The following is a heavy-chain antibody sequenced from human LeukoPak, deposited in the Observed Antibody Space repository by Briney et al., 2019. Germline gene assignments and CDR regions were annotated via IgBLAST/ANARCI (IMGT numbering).Heavy chain of an antibody. CDR2: ISAYNGNT. CDR3: ARILLKPRTYYYDSSGYITNYGMDV. Sequence: ASVKVSCKASGYTFTSYGISWVRQAPGQGLEWMGWISAYNGNTNYAQKFQGRVTITADESTSTAYMELSSLRSEDTAVYYCARILLKPRTYYYDSSGYITNYGMDVWGQGTTVTVSS. CDR1: GYTFTSYG. D-gene: IGHD3-22*01. V-gene: IGHV1-18*01. J-gene: IGHJ6*02.